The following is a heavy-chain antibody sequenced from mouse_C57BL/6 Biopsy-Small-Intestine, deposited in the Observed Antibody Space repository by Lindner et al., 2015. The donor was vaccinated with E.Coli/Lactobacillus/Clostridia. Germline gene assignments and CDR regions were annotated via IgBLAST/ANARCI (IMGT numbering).Heavy chain of an antibody. D-gene: IGHD1-1*01. V-gene: IGHV1-62-2*01. CDR3: ARHEYSGSFFDY. CDR1: GYTFTEFT. Sequence: VQLQESGAELVKPGASVKLSCKASGYTFTEFTIHWVKQRSGQGLEWIGWFYPGSGSMKYNEKFKDKATLTADKSSNTVYMELSRLTSEDSAVYFCARHEYSGSFFDYWGQGTTLTVSS. CDR2: FYPGSGSM. J-gene: IGHJ2*01.